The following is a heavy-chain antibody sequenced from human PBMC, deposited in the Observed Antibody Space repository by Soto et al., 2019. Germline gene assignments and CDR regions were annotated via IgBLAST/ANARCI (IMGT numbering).Heavy chain of an antibody. CDR1: GGSFSGYY. CDR2: INHSGST. J-gene: IGHJ4*02. D-gene: IGHD2-2*01. CDR3: ASRSYCSGTSCYGSYYFDY. V-gene: IGHV4-34*01. Sequence: PSETLSLTCAVYGGSFSGYYWSWIRQPPGKGLEWIGEINHSGSTNYNPSLKSRVTISVDTSKNQFSLKLSSVTAADTAVYYCASRSYCSGTSCYGSYYFDYWGQGTLVTVSS.